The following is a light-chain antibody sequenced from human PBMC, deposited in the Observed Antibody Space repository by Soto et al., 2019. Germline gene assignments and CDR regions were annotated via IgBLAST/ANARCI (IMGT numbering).Light chain of an antibody. J-gene: IGKJ1*01. CDR2: WAS. V-gene: IGKV4-1*01. CDR1: QSVLYSSNNKNY. Sequence: DIVLTQSPDSLAVSLGERATINCKSSQSVLYSSNNKNYLAWYQQKPGQPPKLLIYWASTRESGVTDRFSGSGSGTDFTLTNSSLQAEDVAVYYCQQYSDAPQNFGQGTKVEIK. CDR3: QQYSDAPQN.